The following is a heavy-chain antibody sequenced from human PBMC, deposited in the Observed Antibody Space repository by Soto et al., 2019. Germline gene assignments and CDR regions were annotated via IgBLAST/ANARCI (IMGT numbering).Heavy chain of an antibody. J-gene: IGHJ5*02. CDR3: VRVVAIRCYPDT. V-gene: IGHV1-69*12. CDR1: GGTFSSYA. Sequence: QVQLVQSGAGVRQPASSVKVSCQTSGGTFSSYAISWVRQAPGHGLECMGGIVPIVDTSTYAQKFQGRVTITADESTSTVDRVLSSLRSDDTVVYYCVRVVAIRCYPDTWGQGTLVTVSS. CDR2: IVPIVDTS. D-gene: IGHD2-15*01.